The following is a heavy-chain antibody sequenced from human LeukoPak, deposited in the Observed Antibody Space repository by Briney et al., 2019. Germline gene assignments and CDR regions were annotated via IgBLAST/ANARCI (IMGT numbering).Heavy chain of an antibody. CDR2: IIPIFGTA. CDR3: AREVPKFPYYDFWSGLSWFDP. D-gene: IGHD3-3*01. Sequence: GASVKVSCKASGYTFTSYAMNWVRQAPGQGLEWMGGIIPIFGTANYAQKFQGRVTITADKSTSTAYMELSSLRSEDTAVYYCAREVPKFPYYDFWSGLSWFDPWGQGTLVTVSS. V-gene: IGHV1-69*06. J-gene: IGHJ5*02. CDR1: GYTFTSYA.